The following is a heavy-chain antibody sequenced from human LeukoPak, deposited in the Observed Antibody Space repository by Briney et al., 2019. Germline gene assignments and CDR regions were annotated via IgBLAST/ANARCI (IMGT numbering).Heavy chain of an antibody. CDR1: GYTLTELS. J-gene: IGHJ6*02. V-gene: IGHV1-24*01. CDR3: ARGSGYCSGGSCYYDSYYYYGMDV. Sequence: ASVKVSCKASGYTLTELSMHWVRQAPGKGLEWMGGFDPEDGETIYAQKFQGRVTITADESTSTAYMELSSLRSEDTAVYYCARGSGYCSGGSCYYDSYYYYGMDVWGQGTTVTVSS. D-gene: IGHD2-15*01. CDR2: FDPEDGET.